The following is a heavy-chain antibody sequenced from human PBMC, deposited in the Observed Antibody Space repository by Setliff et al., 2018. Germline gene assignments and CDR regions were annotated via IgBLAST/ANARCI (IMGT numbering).Heavy chain of an antibody. CDR3: ARDPILDYGSGLMVTAIQGYMDV. CDR1: GFTFSTYG. Sequence: GGSLRLSCAVSGFTFSTYGMSWVRQAPGKGLEWVSDISGSGGSTYYADSVKGHFTISRDNSKNTLFLQMNSLRPEDTAVYYCARDPILDYGSGLMVTAIQGYMDVWGKGTTVTVSS. CDR2: ISGSGGST. J-gene: IGHJ6*03. V-gene: IGHV3-23*01. D-gene: IGHD2-21*02.